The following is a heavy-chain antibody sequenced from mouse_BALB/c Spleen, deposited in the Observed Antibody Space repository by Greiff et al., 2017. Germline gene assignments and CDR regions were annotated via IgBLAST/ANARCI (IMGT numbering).Heavy chain of an antibody. CDR1: GFTFSNYW. CDR2: IRLKSNNYAT. CDR3: TSITTVVATPFSWYFDV. J-gene: IGHJ1*01. Sequence: DVQLQESGGGLVQPGGSMKLSCVASGFTFSNYWMNWVRQSPEKGLEWVAEIRLKSNNYATHYAESVKGRFTISRDDSKSSVYLQMNNLRAEDTGIYYCTSITTVVATPFSWYFDVWGAGTTVTVSS. V-gene: IGHV6-6*02. D-gene: IGHD1-1*01.